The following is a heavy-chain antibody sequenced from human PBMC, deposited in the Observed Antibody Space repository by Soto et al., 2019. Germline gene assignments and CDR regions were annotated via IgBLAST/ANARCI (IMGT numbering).Heavy chain of an antibody. Sequence: ASVKVSCKASGYTFNTYAMHWVRQAPGQRLEWMGWINGASGETKYSQKLQGRVTITRDTSASTAYMELNNLRSEDTAVYYCARVQGYCSTTTCYAELGSIDHWGQGTLVTVSS. D-gene: IGHD2-2*01. CDR3: ARVQGYCSTTTCYAELGSIDH. V-gene: IGHV1-3*01. CDR2: INGASGET. J-gene: IGHJ4*02. CDR1: GYTFNTYA.